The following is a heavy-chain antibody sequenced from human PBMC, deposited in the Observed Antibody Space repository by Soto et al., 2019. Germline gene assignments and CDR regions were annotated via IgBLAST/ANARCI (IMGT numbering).Heavy chain of an antibody. D-gene: IGHD1-26*01. CDR2: SRNKANSYST. J-gene: IGHJ4*02. CDR1: GFTFSDHY. Sequence: EVQLVESGGGLVQPGGSLRLSCAASGFTFSDHYMDWVRQAPGKGLEWVGRSRNKANSYSTEYAASVKGRFTLSRDEAKHSLYLQMNSLKTADTAVYYCARWSGSYTRGPDNWGQGTLVTVAS. CDR3: ARWSGSYTRGPDN. V-gene: IGHV3-72*01.